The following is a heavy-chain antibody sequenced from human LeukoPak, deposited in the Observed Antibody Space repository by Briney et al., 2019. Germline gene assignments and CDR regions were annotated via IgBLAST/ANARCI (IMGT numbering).Heavy chain of an antibody. J-gene: IGHJ4*02. CDR1: GFTFSTYA. V-gene: IGHV3-23*01. CDR2: ISGSGYST. D-gene: IGHD6-19*01. Sequence: GGSLRLSCAASGFTFSTYAMSWVRQAPGKGLEWVSSISGSGYSTYYADPVRGRFTISRDNSKNTLYLEMNSLGAEDTAIYYCAKPGSPVAGHHFDYWGQGTLVTVSS. CDR3: AKPGSPVAGHHFDY.